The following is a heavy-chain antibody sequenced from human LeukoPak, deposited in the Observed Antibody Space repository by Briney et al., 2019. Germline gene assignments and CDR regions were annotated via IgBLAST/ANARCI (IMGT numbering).Heavy chain of an antibody. CDR1: GYKFTSYW. CDR3: ARLDIVVVPAAMYRDDAFDI. CDR2: IYPGDSDT. V-gene: IGHV5-51*01. D-gene: IGHD2-2*01. Sequence: GESMKISCKGSGYKFTSYWIGWVRQMPGKGLEWMGSIYPGDSDTRYSPSFQGQVTISADESISTAYLQWSSLKASDTAMYYCARLDIVVVPAAMYRDDAFDIWGQGTMVTVSS. J-gene: IGHJ3*02.